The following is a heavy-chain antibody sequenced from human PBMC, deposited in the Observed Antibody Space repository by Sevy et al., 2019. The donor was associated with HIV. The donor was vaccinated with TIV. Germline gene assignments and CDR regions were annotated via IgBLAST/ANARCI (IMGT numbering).Heavy chain of an antibody. J-gene: IGHJ6*02. Sequence: GGSLRLSCAASGFTFSSYDMHWVRQVTGKGLEWVSVIGSSGDPYYPGSVKGRFTISRENAKNSVYLQMNSLRAGATAVYYCARSGGYSDNGMDVWGQGTTVTVSS. CDR3: ARSGGYSDNGMDV. V-gene: IGHV3-13*05. CDR2: IGSSGDP. CDR1: GFTFSSYD. D-gene: IGHD5-12*01.